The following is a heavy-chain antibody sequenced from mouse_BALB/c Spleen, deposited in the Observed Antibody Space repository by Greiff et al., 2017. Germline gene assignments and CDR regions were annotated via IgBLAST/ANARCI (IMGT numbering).Heavy chain of an antibody. CDR3: AREDGYEDAIDD. CDR1: GYTFTSYT. J-gene: IGHJ4*01. V-gene: IGHV1-4*02. D-gene: IGHD2-2*01. CDR2: INPSSGYT. Sequence: QVQLQESAADLVRPGASVKLSCTASGYTFTSYTMSWVQQRPGQGLEWIGYINPSSGYTEYNQKFKDKTTVTAEKSSSIANLQMSRLSSEGTAVYYDAREDGYEDAIDDWGQGTAVTVSS.